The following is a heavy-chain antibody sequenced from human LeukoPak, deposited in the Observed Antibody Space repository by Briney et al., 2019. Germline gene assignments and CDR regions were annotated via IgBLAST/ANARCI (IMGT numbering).Heavy chain of an antibody. CDR2: IYYSGGNT. D-gene: IGHD3-10*01. CDR3: AKDSITMVRGVMSYGMDV. V-gene: IGHV3-23*01. Sequence: PGGSLRLSCEASGFMFSSFAMSWVRQAPGKGLEWVSTIYYSGGNTYSADSVKGRFTISRDNAKNTLYLQMNNLRAEDTAVYYCAKDSITMVRGVMSYGMDVWGQGTTVTVSS. J-gene: IGHJ6*02. CDR1: GFMFSSFA.